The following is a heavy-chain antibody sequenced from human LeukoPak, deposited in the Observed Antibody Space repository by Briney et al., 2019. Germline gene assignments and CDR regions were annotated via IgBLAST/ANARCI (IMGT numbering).Heavy chain of an antibody. D-gene: IGHD3-10*01. V-gene: IGHV1-2*06. CDR2: INPNSGGT. Sequence: ASVKVSCKASGYTFTGYYMHWLRQAPGQGLEWMGRINPNSGGTNYAQKFQGRVTMTRDTSISTAYMELSRLRSDDTAVYYCARAMVRGVNWFDPWGQGTLVTVSS. CDR3: ARAMVRGVNWFDP. J-gene: IGHJ5*02. CDR1: GYTFTGYY.